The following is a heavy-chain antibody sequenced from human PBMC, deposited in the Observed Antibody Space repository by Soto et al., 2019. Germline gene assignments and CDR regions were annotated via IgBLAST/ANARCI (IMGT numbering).Heavy chain of an antibody. CDR2: ISSDGSDK. J-gene: IGHJ4*02. Sequence: QVQLVESGGGVVQPGRSLRLSCAASGFTFSNFGMHWVRQAPGKGLEWVAVISSDGSDKYYSDSVKGRFTISRDNSKNTLFLKMTSLRVEDTAVYYCAKGSEVARQELDYWGQGTLVTVSS. CDR3: AKGSEVARQELDY. V-gene: IGHV3-30*18. CDR1: GFTFSNFG. D-gene: IGHD2-15*01.